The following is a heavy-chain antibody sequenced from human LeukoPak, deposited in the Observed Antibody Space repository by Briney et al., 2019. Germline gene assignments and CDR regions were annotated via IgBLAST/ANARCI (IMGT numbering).Heavy chain of an antibody. CDR3: AKDHLQSTLRYFDY. Sequence: TGGSLRLSCAASGFTFSSYAMSWVRQAPGKGLEWVSAISGSGGSTYYADSVKGRFTISRDNSKNTLYLQMNSLRAEDTAVYYCAKDHLQSTLRYFDYWGQGTLVTVSS. D-gene: IGHD4-11*01. CDR2: ISGSGGST. J-gene: IGHJ4*02. CDR1: GFTFSSYA. V-gene: IGHV3-23*01.